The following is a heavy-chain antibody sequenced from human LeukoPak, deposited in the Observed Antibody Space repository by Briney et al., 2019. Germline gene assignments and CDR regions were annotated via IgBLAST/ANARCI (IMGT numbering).Heavy chain of an antibody. D-gene: IGHD6-13*01. CDR1: GGPISSGGYY. CDR3: ARGRQQSALAY. V-gene: IGHV4-31*03. Sequence: SETLSLTCTVSGGPISSGGYYWSWIRQHPGKGLEWIGYIYYSGSTYYNPSLKSRVTISVDTSKNQFSLKLSSVTAADTAVYYCARGRQQSALAYWGQGTLVTVSS. J-gene: IGHJ4*02. CDR2: IYYSGST.